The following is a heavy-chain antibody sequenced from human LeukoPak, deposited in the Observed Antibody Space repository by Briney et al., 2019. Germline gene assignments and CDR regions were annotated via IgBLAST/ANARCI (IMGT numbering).Heavy chain of an antibody. Sequence: SETLSLTCTVSGGSISSSSYYWGWIRQPPGRGLEWIGSIYYSGSTYYNPSLKSRVTISVDTSKNQFSLKLSSVTAADTAVYYCARLILSQYPPAASTGWFDPWGQGTLVTVSS. J-gene: IGHJ5*02. CDR2: IYYSGST. D-gene: IGHD2-2*01. V-gene: IGHV4-39*07. CDR3: ARLILSQYPPAASTGWFDP. CDR1: GGSISSSSYY.